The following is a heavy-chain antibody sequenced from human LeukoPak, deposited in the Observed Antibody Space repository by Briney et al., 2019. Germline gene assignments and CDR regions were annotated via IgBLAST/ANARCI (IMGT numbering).Heavy chain of an antibody. Sequence: GASVKVSCKASGGTFSSYAISWVRQAPGQGLEWMGGIIPIFGTANYAQKFQGRVTITTDESTSTAYMELSSLRSEDTAVYYCARELNYYGSGSYSWFDPWGQGTLVTVSS. D-gene: IGHD3-10*01. CDR3: ARELNYYGSGSYSWFDP. J-gene: IGHJ5*02. CDR1: GGTFSSYA. CDR2: IIPIFGTA. V-gene: IGHV1-69*05.